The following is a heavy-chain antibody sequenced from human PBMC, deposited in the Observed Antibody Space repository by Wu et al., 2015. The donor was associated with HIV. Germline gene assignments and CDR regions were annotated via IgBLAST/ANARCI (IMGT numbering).Heavy chain of an antibody. V-gene: IGHV1-2*02. CDR2: INPNSGGT. CDR3: ARDYGGNSEAFDI. J-gene: IGHJ3*02. CDR1: GYTFTGYL. Sequence: QVQLVQSGAEVKKPGASVKVSCKASGYTFTGYLMHWVRQAPGQGLEWMGWINPNSGGTNYGQKFQGRVTMTSDTSISTAYMELSKLRSDDTAVYYCARDYGGNSEAFDIWGQGTMVTVSS. D-gene: IGHD4-23*01.